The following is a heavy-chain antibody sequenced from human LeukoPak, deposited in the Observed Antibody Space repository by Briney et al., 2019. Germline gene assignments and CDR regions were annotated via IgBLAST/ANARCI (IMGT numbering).Heavy chain of an antibody. J-gene: IGHJ4*02. V-gene: IGHV4-4*07. CDR2: IYTSGYT. Sequence: PSETLSLTCNVSGDSISSYYWSWLRQPGGKALEWIGRIYTSGYTNYNPSFESRVTMSIDTSKSQFSLKLRSVTAADTAVYYCARVHNVTGNYFDSWGLGALVTVSS. CDR1: GDSISSYY. CDR3: ARVHNVTGNYFDS. D-gene: IGHD3-10*01.